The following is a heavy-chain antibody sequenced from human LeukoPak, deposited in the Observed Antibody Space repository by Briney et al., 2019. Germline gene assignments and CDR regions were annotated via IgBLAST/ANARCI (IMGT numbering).Heavy chain of an antibody. V-gene: IGHV3-30*02. J-gene: IGHJ4*02. Sequence: GGSLRLSCAASGFTFSSYGMHWVRQAPGKGLEWVAFIWYDGSNKYYADSVKGRFTISSDDSRNTVYLQMNSLRAEDTAVYYCAKGTGYSGHDLGYWGQGTLIIVSS. CDR3: AKGTGYSGHDLGY. D-gene: IGHD5-12*01. CDR2: IWYDGSNK. CDR1: GFTFSSYG.